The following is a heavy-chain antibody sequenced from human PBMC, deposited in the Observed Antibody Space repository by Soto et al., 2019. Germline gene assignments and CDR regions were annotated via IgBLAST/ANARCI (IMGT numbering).Heavy chain of an antibody. Sequence: HGESLKISCQSSGYTFSNFWIGWVRQLPGKGLEWMGIIYPGDHETRYSPSFHGKVTISADRSINTAYLQWNSLEASDTAFYFCARSPRSSPYFDYWGQGALVTVS. CDR2: IYPGDHET. D-gene: IGHD6-13*01. V-gene: IGHV5-51*01. CDR3: ARSPRSSPYFDY. CDR1: GYTFSNFW. J-gene: IGHJ4*02.